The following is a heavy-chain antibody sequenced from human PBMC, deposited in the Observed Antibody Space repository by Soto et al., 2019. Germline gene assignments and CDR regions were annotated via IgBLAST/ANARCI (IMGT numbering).Heavy chain of an antibody. V-gene: IGHV1-18*01. D-gene: IGHD2-15*01. CDR1: GYTFTSYG. CDR3: ARTLTTADCSGGSCYLWYYYYGMDV. CDR2: ISAYNGNT. Sequence: ASVKVSCKAAGYTFTSYGISWVRRAPGQGLEWMGWISAYNGNTNYAQKLQGRVTMTTDTSTSTAYMELRSLRSDDTAVYYCARTLTTADCSGGSCYLWYYYYGMDVWGQGTTVTVSS. J-gene: IGHJ6*02.